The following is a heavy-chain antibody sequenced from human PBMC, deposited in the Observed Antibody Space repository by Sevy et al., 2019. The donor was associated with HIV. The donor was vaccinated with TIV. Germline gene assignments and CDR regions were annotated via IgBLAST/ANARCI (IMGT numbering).Heavy chain of an antibody. J-gene: IGHJ4*02. D-gene: IGHD1-26*01. CDR3: AHYPMGY. CDR2: ITGSYNI. CDR1: GFTFSSYT. Sequence: GGSLRLSCAASGFTFSSYTMNWVRQAPGKGLEWVSSITGSYNIYYADAVRGRFTISRDNAKKSLYLQMNTLRAEDTAVYYYAHYPMGYWGQGTLVTVSS. V-gene: IGHV3-21*01.